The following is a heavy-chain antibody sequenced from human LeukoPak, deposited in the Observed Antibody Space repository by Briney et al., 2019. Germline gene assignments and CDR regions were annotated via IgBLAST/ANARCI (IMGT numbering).Heavy chain of an antibody. J-gene: IGHJ4*02. Sequence: PSETLSLTCGSYGASFSDYYWNWLRQPPGKGLEWIGEIHPSGSTTYNPALQSRVTISLDTSKNQFSLKLNSVTAADTAVYYCARGPDAAKQGYWGQGTLVTVSS. V-gene: IGHV4-34*01. CDR3: ARGPDAAKQGY. CDR1: GASFSDYY. D-gene: IGHD6-13*01. CDR2: IHPSGST.